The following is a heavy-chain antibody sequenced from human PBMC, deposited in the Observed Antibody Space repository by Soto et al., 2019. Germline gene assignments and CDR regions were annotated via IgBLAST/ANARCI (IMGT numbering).Heavy chain of an antibody. CDR1: GGCISGSY. J-gene: IGHJ4*02. V-gene: IGHV4-59*01. CDR2: VYYTGST. Sequence: SKTLSLTCSVAGGCISGSYWSWIRQSPGKGLEWLGYVYYTGSTNYSPSLRSRVSISVDTSKNEFSLRLSSVTAADTSVYFCARTVAVPGAHIDYWGQGTQVTASS. D-gene: IGHD6-19*01. CDR3: ARTVAVPGAHIDY.